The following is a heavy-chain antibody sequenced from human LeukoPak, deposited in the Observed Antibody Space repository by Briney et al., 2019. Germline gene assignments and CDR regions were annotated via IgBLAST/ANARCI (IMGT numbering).Heavy chain of an antibody. CDR2: ISWDGGST. CDR3: AKGLRGAAGIEYFQH. Sequence: GGSLRLSCAASGFTFDDYTMHWVRQAPGKGLEWVSLISWDGGSTYYADSVKGRFTISRDNSKNSLYLQMNSLRTEDTALYYCAKGLRGAAGIEYFQHWGQGTLVAVSS. J-gene: IGHJ1*01. CDR1: GFTFDDYT. D-gene: IGHD6-13*01. V-gene: IGHV3-43*01.